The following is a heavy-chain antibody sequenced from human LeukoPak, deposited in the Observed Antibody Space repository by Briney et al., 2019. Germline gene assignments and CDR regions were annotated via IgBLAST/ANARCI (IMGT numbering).Heavy chain of an antibody. V-gene: IGHV1-46*01. CDR3: ARDPRYCSSTSCLGRFDY. J-gene: IGHJ4*02. CDR1: GYSFTGYH. Sequence: ASVKISCRASGYSFTGYHMHWVRQAPGQGLEWMGIINPSGGSTSYAQKFQGRVTMTRDTSTSTVYMELSSLRSEDTAVYFCARDPRYCSSTSCLGRFDYWGQGTLVTVSS. D-gene: IGHD2-2*01. CDR2: INPSGGST.